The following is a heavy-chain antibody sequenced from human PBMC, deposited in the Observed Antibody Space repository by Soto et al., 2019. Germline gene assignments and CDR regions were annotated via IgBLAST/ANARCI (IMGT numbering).Heavy chain of an antibody. Sequence: EVQLVESGGGLVQPGGSLRLSCAASGFTFSSYWMHWVRQAPGKGLVWVSRINSDGSSTSYADSVKGRFTISRDNAKNTLYLQMNTLRTEDTAVYYCARVGPQLVWYYYYYGMDVWGQGTTVTVSS. CDR2: INSDGSST. V-gene: IGHV3-74*01. J-gene: IGHJ6*02. CDR3: ARVGPQLVWYYYYYGMDV. D-gene: IGHD6-6*01. CDR1: GFTFSSYW.